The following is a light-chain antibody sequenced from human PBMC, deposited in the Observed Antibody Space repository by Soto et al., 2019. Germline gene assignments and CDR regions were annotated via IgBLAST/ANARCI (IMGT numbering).Light chain of an antibody. CDR3: QQYNKWPPYT. CDR1: QSVRSN. CDR2: GAS. J-gene: IGKJ2*01. Sequence: EIVMTQSPATLSVSPGERATLSCRASQSVRSNLAWYQQKPGQSPRLLIYGASTRATGIPARFSGSGSGTQFTLTISSLQSEDFAVYYCQQYNKWPPYTFGQGTKVDIK. V-gene: IGKV3-15*01.